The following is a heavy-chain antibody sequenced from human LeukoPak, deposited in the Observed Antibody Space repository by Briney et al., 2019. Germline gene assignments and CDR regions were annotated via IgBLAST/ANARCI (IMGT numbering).Heavy chain of an antibody. V-gene: IGHV1-18*01. CDR3: ARFKLGYCSSTSCPGAFDI. CDR2: ISAYNGNT. D-gene: IGHD2-2*01. CDR1: GYTSTSYG. Sequence: ASVKVSCKASGYTSTSYGISWVRQAPGQGLEWMGWISAYNGNTNYAQKLQGRVTMTTDTSTSTAYMELRSLRSDDTAVYYCARFKLGYCSSTSCPGAFDIWGQGTMVTVSS. J-gene: IGHJ3*02.